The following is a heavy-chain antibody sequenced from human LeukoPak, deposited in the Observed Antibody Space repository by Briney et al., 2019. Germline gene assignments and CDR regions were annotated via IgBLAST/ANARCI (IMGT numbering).Heavy chain of an antibody. CDR2: IYYSGST. V-gene: IGHV4-59*01. J-gene: IGHJ4*02. Sequence: SETLSLTCTLSGGSISSYYWSWIRQPPGKGLEWIGYIYYSGSTNYNPSLKSRVTISVDTSKNQFSLKLSSVTAADTAVYYCARDPEYGDPGYWGQGTLVTVSS. CDR3: ARDPEYGDPGY. CDR1: GGSISSYY. D-gene: IGHD4-17*01.